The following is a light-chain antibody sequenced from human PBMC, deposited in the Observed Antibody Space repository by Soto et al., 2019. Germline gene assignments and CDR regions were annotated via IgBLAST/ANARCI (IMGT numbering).Light chain of an antibody. V-gene: IGKV3-15*01. CDR1: QSVRSK. Sequence: EIVMTQSPGTLSVSPGERATLSCRAGQSVRSKLAWYQQKPGQAPRLLIYDASTRATGIPARFSGSGSGTEFTLTISSLQTEDFAVIYCQQYNNWPPITFGQGTRLEIQ. J-gene: IGKJ5*01. CDR3: QQYNNWPPIT. CDR2: DAS.